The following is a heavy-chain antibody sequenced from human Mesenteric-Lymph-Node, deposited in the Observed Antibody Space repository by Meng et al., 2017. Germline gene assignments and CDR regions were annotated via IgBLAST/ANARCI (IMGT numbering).Heavy chain of an antibody. V-gene: IGHV4-30-4*01. J-gene: IGHJ5*02. CDR2: IYYSGST. CDR3: ARGQRSYSGSYPEWFDP. CDR1: GGSISSGDYY. Sequence: QGQRPESGQGLVKPSQPLSLTCTVSGGSISSGDYYWSWIRQPPGKGLEWIGCIYYSGSTYYNPSLKGRVTISVDTSKNQFSLNLSSVTAADTAVYYCARGQRSYSGSYPEWFDPWGQGTLVTVSS. D-gene: IGHD1-26*01.